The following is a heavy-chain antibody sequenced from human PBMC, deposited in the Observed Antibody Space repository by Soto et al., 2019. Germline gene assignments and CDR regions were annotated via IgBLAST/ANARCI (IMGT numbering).Heavy chain of an antibody. J-gene: IGHJ5*02. Sequence: QVQLQQWGAGLLKPSETLSLTCAVYGGSFSGYYWSWIRQPPGKGLEWSGEINHSGSTNYNPSLKSRVTRSVDTSKNQFSLKLSSVTAADTAVYYCARLGYCSGGSCHPWGQGTLVTVSS. D-gene: IGHD2-15*01. CDR1: GGSFSGYY. V-gene: IGHV4-34*01. CDR3: ARLGYCSGGSCHP. CDR2: INHSGST.